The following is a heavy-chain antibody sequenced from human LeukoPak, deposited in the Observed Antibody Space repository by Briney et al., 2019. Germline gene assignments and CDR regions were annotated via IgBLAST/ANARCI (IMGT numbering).Heavy chain of an antibody. D-gene: IGHD3-3*01. CDR3: ARGYITIFGVVILNWFDP. CDR1: GYTFTSYD. Sequence: ASVKVSCKASGYTFTSYDINWVRQATGQGPEWMGWMNPNSGNTGYAQKFQGRVTMTRNTSISTAYMELSSLRSEDTAVYYCARGYITIFGVVILNWFDPWGQGTLVTVSS. V-gene: IGHV1-8*01. CDR2: MNPNSGNT. J-gene: IGHJ5*02.